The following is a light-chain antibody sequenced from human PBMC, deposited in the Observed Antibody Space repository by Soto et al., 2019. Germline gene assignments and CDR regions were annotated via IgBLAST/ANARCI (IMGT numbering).Light chain of an antibody. J-gene: IGKJ1*01. Sequence: DIQMTQSPSSLSASVGDRVTISCRASERISDYLAWYQQKPGKATKLLINTASSLRSGVPSRFSGSGYGTDFTLTIDSLQPEDFATYFCQQTNTAPWTFGQGTKVDIK. CDR2: TAS. CDR3: QQTNTAPWT. V-gene: IGKV1-39*01. CDR1: ERISDY.